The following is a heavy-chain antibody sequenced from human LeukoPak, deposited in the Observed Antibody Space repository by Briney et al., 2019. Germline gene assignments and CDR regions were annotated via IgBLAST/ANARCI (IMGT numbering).Heavy chain of an antibody. V-gene: IGHV4-59*01. CDR1: GGSISSYY. Sequence: SETLSLTCTVSGGSISSYYWSWIRQPPGKGLEWIGYIYYSGSTNYNPSLKSRVTISVDTSKNQFSLKLSSVTAADTAVYYCARADYYYDSSGYYPVFDYWGQGTLVTVSS. CDR2: IYYSGST. D-gene: IGHD3-22*01. CDR3: ARADYYYDSSGYYPVFDY. J-gene: IGHJ4*02.